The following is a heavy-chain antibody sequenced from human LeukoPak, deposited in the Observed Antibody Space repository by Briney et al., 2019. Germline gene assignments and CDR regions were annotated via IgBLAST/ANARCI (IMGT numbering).Heavy chain of an antibody. CDR2: INPNSGAT. Sequence: ASVKVSCKASGYTFSGYYMHWVRQAPGQGLEWMGWINPNSGATNYAQKFQGRVTMTRDTSINTAHMELSRLRSDDTAVYYCARDQQGNWFDPWGQGTLVTVPS. D-gene: IGHD6-13*01. V-gene: IGHV1-2*02. CDR1: GYTFSGYY. J-gene: IGHJ5*02. CDR3: ARDQQGNWFDP.